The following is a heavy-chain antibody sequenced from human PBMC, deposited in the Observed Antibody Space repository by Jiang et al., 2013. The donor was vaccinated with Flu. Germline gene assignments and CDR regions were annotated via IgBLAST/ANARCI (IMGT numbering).Heavy chain of an antibody. Sequence: VQLLESGGGVVQPGGSLRLSCAASGFTFSPYAMHWVRQAPGKGLEWVTVISHNGGYKNYADSVKGRFTISRDNSRNTLYLQLNSLTTEDTAIYYCAREGSGFPDAFDMWGQGTMVTVSS. D-gene: IGHD3-22*01. V-gene: IGHV3-30*04. CDR2: ISHNGGYK. CDR1: GFTFSPYA. CDR3: AREGSGFPDAFDM. J-gene: IGHJ3*02.